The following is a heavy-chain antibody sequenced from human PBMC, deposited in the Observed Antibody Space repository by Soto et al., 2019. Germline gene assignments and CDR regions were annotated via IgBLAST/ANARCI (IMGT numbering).Heavy chain of an antibody. Sequence: VKVSCKVSGYTLTELSMHWVRQAPGKGLEWMGGFDPEDGETIYAQKFQGRVTMTEDTSTDTAYMELSSLRSEDTAVYYCATGDCSSTSCYASAYWGQGTLVTVSS. CDR2: FDPEDGET. D-gene: IGHD2-2*01. V-gene: IGHV1-24*01. J-gene: IGHJ4*02. CDR1: GYTLTELS. CDR3: ATGDCSSTSCYASAY.